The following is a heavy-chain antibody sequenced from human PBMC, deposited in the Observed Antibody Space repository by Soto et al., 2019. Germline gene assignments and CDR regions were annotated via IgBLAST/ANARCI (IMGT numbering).Heavy chain of an antibody. V-gene: IGHV3-30*18. D-gene: IGHD6-19*01. CDR1: GFALSSYG. CDR2: ISYNGNNQ. CDR3: AKDRGHLAVAVITGGGDVDK. Sequence: LVESGGGVVQPGASQRLSCEASGFALSSYGMHWVRQAPGKGLEWVAVISYNGNNQYYADSVRGRFTISRDNSKSTLYLQMSSLRAEDTAVYFCAKDRGHLAVAVITGGGDVDKWGPGTMVTVSS. J-gene: IGHJ3*01.